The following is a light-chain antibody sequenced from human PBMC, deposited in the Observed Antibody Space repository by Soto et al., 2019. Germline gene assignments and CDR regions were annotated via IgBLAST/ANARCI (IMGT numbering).Light chain of an antibody. V-gene: IGLV1-40*01. Sequence: QAVVTQPPSVSGAPGQRVTIPCTGSSSNIGSFYDVHWYQQLPGTVPKLLIYGDNNRPSGVPDRFSGSKSDTSASLAITGLQPEDEADYYCQSYDNSLSHVVFGGGTKLTVL. CDR2: GDN. CDR1: SSNIGSFYD. J-gene: IGLJ2*01. CDR3: QSYDNSLSHVV.